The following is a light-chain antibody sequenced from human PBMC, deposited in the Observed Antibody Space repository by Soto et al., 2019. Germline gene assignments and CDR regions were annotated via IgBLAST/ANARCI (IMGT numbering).Light chain of an antibody. CDR1: QSISRY. CDR3: QQSFSNPYT. CDR2: SAS. J-gene: IGKJ2*01. Sequence: DIQMTQSPSSLSASVGDTVGITFRASQSISRYLNWYQQKTGKAPKFLIYSASTLQSGVPSRFSGRGSGTEFTLTISSLQPEDFATYYCQQSFSNPYTFGQGTKVDIK. V-gene: IGKV1-39*01.